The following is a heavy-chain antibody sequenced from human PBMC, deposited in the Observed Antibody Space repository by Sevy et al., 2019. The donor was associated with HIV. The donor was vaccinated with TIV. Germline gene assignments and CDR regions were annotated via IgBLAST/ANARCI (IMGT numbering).Heavy chain of an antibody. J-gene: IGHJ6*02. Sequence: GGPLRLSCAASEFTVSSNYMSWVRQAPGKGLEWVSVIYSGGSTYYADSVKGRFTISRDNSQNTVYLQMNSLRAEDTAVYYCAREDIVLGEGNYYGMDVWGQGTTVTVSS. D-gene: IGHD2-15*01. CDR2: IYSGGST. V-gene: IGHV3-53*01. CDR3: AREDIVLGEGNYYGMDV. CDR1: EFTVSSNY.